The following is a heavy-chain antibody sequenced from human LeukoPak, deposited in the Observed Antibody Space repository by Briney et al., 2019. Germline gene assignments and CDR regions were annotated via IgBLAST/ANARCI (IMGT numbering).Heavy chain of an antibody. V-gene: IGHV3-11*01. Sequence: GGPLRLSCAASRFTFSDYYMSWVRQAPGKGLAWVSYMSSGGSTISYADSVKGRFTISRDNAENSLYLQMNSLRVEDTAVYYCARVLRGGNSGYTFDIWGQGTMVTVSS. J-gene: IGHJ3*02. CDR3: ARVLRGGNSGYTFDI. CDR1: RFTFSDYY. D-gene: IGHD4-23*01. CDR2: MSSGGSTI.